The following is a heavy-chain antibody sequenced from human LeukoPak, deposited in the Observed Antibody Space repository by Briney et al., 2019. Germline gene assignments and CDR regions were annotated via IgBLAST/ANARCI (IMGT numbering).Heavy chain of an antibody. CDR1: GFIFDNYA. CDR3: ARESETSGWYDY. J-gene: IGHJ4*02. Sequence: GGSLRLSCAAPGFIFDNYAIHWVRQAPRKGLGWVSLISGDGGSTFYTDSVRGRFTISRDNTRKSLSLQMSSLRSEDTALYYCARESETSGWYDYWGQGTLVTVSS. V-gene: IGHV3-43*02. CDR2: ISGDGGST. D-gene: IGHD6-19*01.